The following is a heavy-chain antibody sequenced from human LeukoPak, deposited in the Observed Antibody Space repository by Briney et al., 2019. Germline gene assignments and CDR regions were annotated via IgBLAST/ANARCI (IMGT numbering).Heavy chain of an antibody. CDR3: ARRAYGSGSFNRYHFDY. D-gene: IGHD3-10*01. V-gene: IGHV4-59*01. CDR1: GGSMSDFY. J-gene: IGHJ4*02. CDR2: MYHSGSP. Sequence: PSETLSLTCTVSGGSMSDFYWSWIRQPPGKGLEWIGYMYHSGSPNYSPSLKSRVTISVDASKKQFSLELTSVTAADTAVYYCARRAYGSGSFNRYHFDYWGQGTLVAVSS.